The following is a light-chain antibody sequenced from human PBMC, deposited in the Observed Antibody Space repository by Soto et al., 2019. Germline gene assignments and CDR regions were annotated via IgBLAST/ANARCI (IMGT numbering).Light chain of an antibody. CDR3: QQTYSTPPT. CDR2: GVS. Sequence: DIQMTQFPSSLSASAGVRVTITCRASQSISTYLTWYQQTPGKAPKLLIYGVSSLQSGVPSRFSGSGSGTDFTLTISSLQPEDFATYYCQQTYSTPPTFGQGTKVDIK. J-gene: IGKJ1*01. CDR1: QSISTY. V-gene: IGKV1-39*01.